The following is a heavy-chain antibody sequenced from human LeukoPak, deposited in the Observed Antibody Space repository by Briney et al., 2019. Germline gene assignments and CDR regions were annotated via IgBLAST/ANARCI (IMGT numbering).Heavy chain of an antibody. V-gene: IGHV3-21*04. Sequence: PGGSLRLSCAASGFTFSSYSMNWVRQAPGKGLEWVSSITSSSRYTFYADSVKRRFTISRDNAKNSLYLQMNSLRAEDMALYYCAKGRGLSYDYGVDYWGQGTLVTVSS. D-gene: IGHD4-17*01. J-gene: IGHJ4*02. CDR3: AKGRGLSYDYGVDY. CDR1: GFTFSSYS. CDR2: ITSSSRYT.